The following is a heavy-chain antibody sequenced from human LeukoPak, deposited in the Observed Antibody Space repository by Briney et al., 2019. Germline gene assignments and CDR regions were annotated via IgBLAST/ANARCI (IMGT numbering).Heavy chain of an antibody. CDR2: ISSSPSYI. J-gene: IGHJ4*02. D-gene: IGHD3-10*01. CDR3: ARGNLWFGELVY. Sequence: GGSLRLSCAASGFTFSSYSMNWVRQAPGKGLEWVSSISSSPSYIYYADSVKGRSTISRDDAKNSLYLQMNSLRAEDTAVYYCARGNLWFGELVYWGQGTLVTVSS. CDR1: GFTFSSYS. V-gene: IGHV3-21*01.